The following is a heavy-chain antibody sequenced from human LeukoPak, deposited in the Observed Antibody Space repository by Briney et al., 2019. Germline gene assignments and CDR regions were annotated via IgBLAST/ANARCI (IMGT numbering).Heavy chain of an antibody. CDR1: GFTFSSYG. Sequence: LSGRSLRLSCAASGFTFSSYGMHWVRQAPGKGLEWVAIISYDGSNTYYANSVKGRFPISRDNSKNTLYLQMNSLRAEDTAMYYCAKGGFGVAFDPWGEGTLVTVSS. CDR2: ISYDGSNT. V-gene: IGHV3-30*18. CDR3: AKGGFGVAFDP. J-gene: IGHJ5*02. D-gene: IGHD3-3*01.